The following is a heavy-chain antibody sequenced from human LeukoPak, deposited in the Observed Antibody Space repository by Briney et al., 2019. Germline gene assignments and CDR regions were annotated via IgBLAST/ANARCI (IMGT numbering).Heavy chain of an antibody. J-gene: IGHJ3*02. CDR1: GYTFTGYY. V-gene: IGHV1-2*04. CDR3: ARLTFSWGDYDAFDI. CDR2: INPNSGGT. Sequence: ASVKVSCKASGYTFTGYYMHWVRQAPGQGLEWMGWINPNSGGTNYAQKFQGWVTMTRDTSISTAYMELSRLRSDDTAVYYCARLTFSWGDYDAFDIWGQGTMVTVSS. D-gene: IGHD4-17*01.